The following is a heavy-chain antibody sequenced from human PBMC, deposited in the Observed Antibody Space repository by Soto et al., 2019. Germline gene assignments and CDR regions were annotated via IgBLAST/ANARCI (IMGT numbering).Heavy chain of an antibody. V-gene: IGHV3-30*03. Sequence: QAQLVESGGGVVQPGRSLRLSCAASGFAFSSYGMHWVRQAPGTGLEWVAVISYDGSLQYYADSVKGRFTISRDNSNNMVLMQMSSLRAEDTAVYYCVSDRGFGHASVPYSWGQGTLVSVSS. CDR3: VSDRGFGHASVPYS. D-gene: IGHD3-10*01. CDR2: ISYDGSLQ. J-gene: IGHJ4*02. CDR1: GFAFSSYG.